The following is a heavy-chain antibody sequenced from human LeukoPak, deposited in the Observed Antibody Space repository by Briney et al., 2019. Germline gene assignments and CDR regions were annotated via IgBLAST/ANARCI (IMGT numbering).Heavy chain of an antibody. CDR1: GGTFSSYA. Sequence: SVKVSCKASGGTFSSYAISWVRQAPGQGLEWMGGIIPTLGTANYAQKFQGRVTITADESTSTAYMELSSLRSEDTAVYYCARNCGGDCFIPYFDYWGQGTPVTVSS. J-gene: IGHJ4*02. CDR3: ARNCGGDCFIPYFDY. D-gene: IGHD2-21*01. CDR2: IIPTLGTA. V-gene: IGHV1-69*13.